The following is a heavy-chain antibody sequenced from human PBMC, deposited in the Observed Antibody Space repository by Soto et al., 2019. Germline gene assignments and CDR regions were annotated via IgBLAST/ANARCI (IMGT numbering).Heavy chain of an antibody. CDR1: GGSISSYY. V-gene: IGHV4-59*12. Sequence: SETLSLTCSVSGGSISSYYWSWIRQPPGNGLEWIGYIYYSGSTNYNPSLKSRVTISVHTSNSQFSLELSSVTAADTAVYYCARGLITGSHYSGGWYYFDSWGQGTQVTVSS. J-gene: IGHJ4*02. D-gene: IGHD6-19*01. CDR3: ARGLITGSHYSGGWYYFDS. CDR2: IYYSGST.